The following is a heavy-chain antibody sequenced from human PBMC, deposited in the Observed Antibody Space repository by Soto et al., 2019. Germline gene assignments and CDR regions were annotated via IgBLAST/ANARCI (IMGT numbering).Heavy chain of an antibody. CDR1: GFTFSSYA. V-gene: IGHV3-30-3*01. CDR3: ARENTWGSWPNFDY. Sequence: TGGSLRLSCAASGFTFSSYAMHWVRQAPGKGLEWVAVISYDGSNKYYADSVKGRFTISRDNAKSTLYLQMNSLRAEDTAVYYCARENTWGSWPNFDYWGQGTLVTVSS. J-gene: IGHJ4*02. CDR2: ISYDGSNK. D-gene: IGHD6-13*01.